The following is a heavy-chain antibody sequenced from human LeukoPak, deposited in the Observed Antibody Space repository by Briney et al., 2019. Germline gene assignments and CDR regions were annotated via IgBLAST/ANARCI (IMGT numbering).Heavy chain of an antibody. CDR2: INSDGSST. D-gene: IGHD2-15*01. CDR1: GFTFSSYW. Sequence: GGSPRLSCAASGFTFSSYWMHWVRQAPGKGLVWVSRINSDGSSTSYADSVKGRFTIPRDNAKNTLYLQMNSLRAEDTAVYYCLRAANQGWYFDLWGRGTLVTVSS. J-gene: IGHJ2*01. CDR3: LRAANQGWYFDL. V-gene: IGHV3-74*01.